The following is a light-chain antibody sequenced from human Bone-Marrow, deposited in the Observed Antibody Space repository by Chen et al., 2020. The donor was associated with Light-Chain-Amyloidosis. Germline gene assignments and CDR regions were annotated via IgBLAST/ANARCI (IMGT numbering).Light chain of an antibody. CDR3: QVWDRSSDRPV. CDR1: NIGSTS. V-gene: IGLV3-21*02. J-gene: IGLJ3*02. CDR2: DDS. Sequence: SYVLTQPSSASVAPGQTATIAWGGNNIGSTSVHWYQQTPGQAPLLVVYDDSDRPSGIPERLSGSNSWNTATLTISRVEAGDEADYYCQVWDRSSDRPVFGGGTKLTVL.